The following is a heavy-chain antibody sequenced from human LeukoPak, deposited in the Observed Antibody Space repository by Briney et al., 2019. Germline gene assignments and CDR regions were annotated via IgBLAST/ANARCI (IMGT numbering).Heavy chain of an antibody. CDR3: VVNSSGYPYYGMDV. J-gene: IGHJ6*02. Sequence: PSETLSLTCTVSGDSISSYYWSWIRQPPGKGLEWIGYIYYSGSTNYNPSLKSRVTISVDTSKNQFSLKLSPVTAADTAVYFCVVNSSGYPYYGMDVWGQGTTVTVSS. V-gene: IGHV4-59*08. D-gene: IGHD3-22*01. CDR1: GDSISSYY. CDR2: IYYSGST.